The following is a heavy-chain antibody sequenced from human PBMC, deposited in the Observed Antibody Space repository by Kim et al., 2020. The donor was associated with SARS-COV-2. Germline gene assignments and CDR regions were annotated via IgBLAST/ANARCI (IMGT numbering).Heavy chain of an antibody. V-gene: IGHV4-59*08. CDR1: GGSISSYY. CDR2: IYYSGST. J-gene: IGHJ4*02. CDR3: ARLVPDYYDSSGLDY. Sequence: SETLSLTCTVSGGSISSYYWSWIRQPPGKGLEWLGYIYYSGSTNYNPSLKSRVTISVDTSKNQFSLKLSSVTASDTAVYYCARLVPDYYDSSGLDYWGQGTLVTVSS. D-gene: IGHD3-22*01.